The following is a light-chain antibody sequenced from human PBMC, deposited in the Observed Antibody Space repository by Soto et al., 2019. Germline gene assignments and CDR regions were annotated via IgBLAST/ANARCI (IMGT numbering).Light chain of an antibody. V-gene: IGKV1-39*01. J-gene: IGKJ2*02. CDR2: AAS. CDR1: QSISSY. Sequence: DIQMTQSPSSLSASVGDRVTITCRASQSISSYLNWYQQKPGKDPKLLIYAASRLQSGVPSRFSGSGSGTEFTLTISSLQPEDFATYYCQQSYSTVWTFGQGTKLEIK. CDR3: QQSYSTVWT.